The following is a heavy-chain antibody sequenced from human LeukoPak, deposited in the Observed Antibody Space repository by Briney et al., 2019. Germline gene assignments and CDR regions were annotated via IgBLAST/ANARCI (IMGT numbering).Heavy chain of an antibody. Sequence: TPSETLSLTCSVSGGSITNYYWTWIRQSPGKGLEWLGYIHYTGNTNYNPSLKSRITISVDTSKNQFSLKLSSVTAADSAVYYCARRDHYDSSGYFDYWGQGTLVTVSS. D-gene: IGHD3-22*01. V-gene: IGHV4-59*08. CDR2: IHYTGNT. CDR3: ARRDHYDSSGYFDY. CDR1: GGSITNYY. J-gene: IGHJ4*02.